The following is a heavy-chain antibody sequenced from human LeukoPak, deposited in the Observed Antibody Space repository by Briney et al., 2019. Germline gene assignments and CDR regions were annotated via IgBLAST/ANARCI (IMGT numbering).Heavy chain of an antibody. CDR1: GGSFSGYY. V-gene: IGHV4-34*01. CDR2: INHSGST. CDR3: ARGLGYSSSWYQHYYYGMDV. D-gene: IGHD6-13*01. J-gene: IGHJ6*02. Sequence: SETLSLTCAVYGGSFSGYYWSWIRQPPGKGLEWIGEINHSGSTNYNPSLKSRVTISVDTSKNQFSLKLSSVTAADTAVYYCARGLGYSSSWYQHYYYGMDVWGQGTTVTVSS.